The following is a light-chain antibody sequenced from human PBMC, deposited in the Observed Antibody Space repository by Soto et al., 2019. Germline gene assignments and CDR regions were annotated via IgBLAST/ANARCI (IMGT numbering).Light chain of an antibody. CDR3: QQRSNWPPS. CDR2: DAS. Sequence: TVLTQSPDTLSLSPGERATLSCMASQSVSSYLAWYQQKPGQAPRLLIYDASNRATGIPARFSGSGSGTDFTLTISSLEPEDFAVYYCQQRSNWPPSFGQGTRLEIK. CDR1: QSVSSY. V-gene: IGKV3-11*01. J-gene: IGKJ5*01.